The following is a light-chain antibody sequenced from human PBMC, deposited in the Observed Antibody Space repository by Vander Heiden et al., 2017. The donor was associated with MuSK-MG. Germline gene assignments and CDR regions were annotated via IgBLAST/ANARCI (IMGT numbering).Light chain of an antibody. J-gene: IGLJ3*02. Sequence: QSVLIQPPSASGTPGQRVTISCSGRTSNIASNSVNWYRQFPGAAPNLLIYADDRRPSGVPDRFAGSKSGTSASLAISGLQSDVEAEYHCAVWDDSLNGPVFGGGTKLTVL. CDR2: ADD. V-gene: IGLV1-44*01. CDR1: TSNIASNS. CDR3: AVWDDSLNGPV.